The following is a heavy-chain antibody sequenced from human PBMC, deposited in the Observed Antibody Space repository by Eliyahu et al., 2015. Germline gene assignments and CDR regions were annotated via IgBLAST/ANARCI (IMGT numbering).Heavy chain of an antibody. D-gene: IGHD5-12*01. CDR1: GFTFSNAW. J-gene: IGHJ4*02. CDR2: IKSKTDGGTT. Sequence: EVQLVESGGGLVKPGGSLRLSCAASGFTFSNAWMSWVRQAPGKGLEWVGRIKSKTDGGTTDYAAPVKGRFTISRDDSKNTLYLQMNSLKTEDTAVYYCTLQWLRLDSLDYWGQGTLVTVSS. CDR3: TLQWLRLDSLDY. V-gene: IGHV3-15*01.